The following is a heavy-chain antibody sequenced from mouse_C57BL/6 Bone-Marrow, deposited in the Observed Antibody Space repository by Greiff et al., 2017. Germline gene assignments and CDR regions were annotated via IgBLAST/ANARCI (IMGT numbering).Heavy chain of an antibody. CDR2: INPNNGGT. D-gene: IGHD1-1*01. CDR3: ARCFITTVVANWYFDV. CDR1: GYTFTDYY. V-gene: IGHV1-26*01. Sequence: EVQLQQSGPELVKPGASVKISCKASGYTFTDYYMNWVKQSHGKSLEWIGDINPNNGGTSYNQKFKGKATLTVDKSSSTAYMELRSLTSEDSAVYYCARCFITTVVANWYFDVWGTGTTVTVSS. J-gene: IGHJ1*03.